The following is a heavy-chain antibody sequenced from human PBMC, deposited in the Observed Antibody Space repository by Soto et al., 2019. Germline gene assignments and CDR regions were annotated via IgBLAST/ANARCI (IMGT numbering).Heavy chain of an antibody. J-gene: IGHJ4*02. V-gene: IGHV1-18*01. CDR1: GYTFTSYG. D-gene: IGHD2-15*01. CDR3: ARDGYGGNPDY. CDR2: ISAYNGNT. Sequence: GASVKVSCKASGYTFTSYGISWVRQAPGQGLEWMGWISAYNGNTNYAQKLQGRVTITADESTSTAYMELSSLRSEDTAVYYCARDGYGGNPDYWGQGTLVTVSS.